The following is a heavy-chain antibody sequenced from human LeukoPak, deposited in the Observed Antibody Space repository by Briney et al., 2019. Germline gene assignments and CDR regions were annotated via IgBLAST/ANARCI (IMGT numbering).Heavy chain of an antibody. CDR3: ARERSGSYYGY. CDR1: GYTFTGYY. Sequence: ASVKVSCKASGYTFTGYYMHWERQAPGQGLEWMGWINPNSGGTNYAQEFQGRVTMTRDTSISTAYMELSRLRSDDTAVYYCARERSGSYYGYWGQGTLVTVSS. CDR2: INPNSGGT. D-gene: IGHD3-10*01. V-gene: IGHV1-2*02. J-gene: IGHJ4*02.